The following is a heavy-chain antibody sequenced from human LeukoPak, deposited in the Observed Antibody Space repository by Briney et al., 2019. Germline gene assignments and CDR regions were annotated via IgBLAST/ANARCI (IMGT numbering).Heavy chain of an antibody. J-gene: IGHJ4*02. CDR1: GFTFSTYA. D-gene: IGHD3-10*01. CDR2: IGGGGRDT. CDR3: AKDMANMVRGASDY. Sequence: GGSLRLSCAASGFTFSTYAMSWVRQAPGKGLEWLSTIGGGGRDTYYADSVKGRFTISRDNSENTVFLQMNSLRAEDTAVYHCAKDMANMVRGASDYWGQGTLVTVSS. V-gene: IGHV3-23*01.